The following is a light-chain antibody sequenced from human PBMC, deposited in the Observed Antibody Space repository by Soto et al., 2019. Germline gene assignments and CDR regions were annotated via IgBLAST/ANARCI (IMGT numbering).Light chain of an antibody. J-gene: IGLJ2*01. Sequence: QAVLTQSTSASASLGASVRLTCTLSSAHSNYAIAWHQQLPDEGPRYLMKVTSDGSHIKWDGIPDRFTGSTSGAERYLTISSLQSDDEADYYCQTWGNGIVVFGGGTKLPVL. V-gene: IGLV4-69*01. CDR3: QTWGNGIVV. CDR2: VTSDGSH. CDR1: SAHSNYA.